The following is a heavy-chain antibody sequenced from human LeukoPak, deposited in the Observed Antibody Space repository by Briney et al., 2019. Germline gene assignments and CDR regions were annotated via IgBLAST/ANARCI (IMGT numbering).Heavy chain of an antibody. D-gene: IGHD5-12*01. CDR2: IIPIFGTA. CDR1: GGTFSSYA. V-gene: IGHV1-69*05. CDR3: ASTDMVMGYYLDY. J-gene: IGHJ4*02. Sequence: SVKVSCKASGGTFSSYAISWVRQAPGQGLEWMGRIIPIFGTANYAQKFQGRVTITTDKSTSTAYMELSSLRSEDTAVYYCASTDMVMGYYLDYWGQGTLVTVSS.